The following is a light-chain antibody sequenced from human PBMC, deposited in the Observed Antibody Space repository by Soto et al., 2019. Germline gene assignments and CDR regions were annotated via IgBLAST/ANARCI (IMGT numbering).Light chain of an antibody. V-gene: IGKV3-20*01. CDR3: QQYRSSPLT. Sequence: EIVLTQSPDTLSLSRGERATLSCRASQSVTSSYLAWYQQKPGQAPSLLIYRASNRATAIPDRFSGSGSGTDFTLTISRLEPEDFAVYYCQQYRSSPLTFGGGTKVDIK. CDR2: RAS. J-gene: IGKJ4*01. CDR1: QSVTSSY.